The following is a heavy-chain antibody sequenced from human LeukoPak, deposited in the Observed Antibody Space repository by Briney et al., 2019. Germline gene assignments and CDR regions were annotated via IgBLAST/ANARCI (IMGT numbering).Heavy chain of an antibody. CDR1: GGSISSGSYY. CDR3: ARARQQLHLFDY. Sequence: SETLSLTCTVSGGSISSGSYYWSWIRQPAGKGLEWIGRIYTSGSTNYNPSLKSRVTISVDTSNNQFSLKLSSVTAADTAVYYCARARQQLHLFDYWGQGTTVTVSS. J-gene: IGHJ4*03. V-gene: IGHV4-61*02. D-gene: IGHD5-24*01. CDR2: IYTSGST.